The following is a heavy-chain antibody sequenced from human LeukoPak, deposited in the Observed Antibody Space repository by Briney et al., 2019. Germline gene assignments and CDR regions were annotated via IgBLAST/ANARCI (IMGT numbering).Heavy chain of an antibody. J-gene: IGHJ6*02. V-gene: IGHV3-23*01. Sequence: GSLRLSCAASGFTFSSYAMSWVRQAPGKGLEWVSAISGSGGSTYYPGSVKGRFTISRENAKNSLYLQMNSLRAGDTAVYYCARESRGYSYGRYYYYGMDVWGQGTTVTVSS. CDR3: ARESRGYSYGRYYYYGMDV. CDR1: GFTFSSYA. CDR2: ISGSGGST. D-gene: IGHD5-18*01.